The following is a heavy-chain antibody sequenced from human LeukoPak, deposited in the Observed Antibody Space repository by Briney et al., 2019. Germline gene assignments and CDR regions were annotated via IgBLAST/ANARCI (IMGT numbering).Heavy chain of an antibody. D-gene: IGHD3-22*01. Sequence: SETLSLTCAVYGGSFSGYYWSWIRQPPGKGLEWIGEINHSGSTNYNPSLKSRVTISVDTSKNQFSLKLSSVTAADTAVYYCARVRDSSGYYEFDYWGQGTLVTVSS. CDR1: GGSFSGYY. CDR3: ARVRDSSGYYEFDY. V-gene: IGHV4-34*01. J-gene: IGHJ4*02. CDR2: INHSGST.